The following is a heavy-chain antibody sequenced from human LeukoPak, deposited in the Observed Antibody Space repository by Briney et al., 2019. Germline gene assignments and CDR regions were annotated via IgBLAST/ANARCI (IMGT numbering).Heavy chain of an antibody. Sequence: ASVKVSCKASGYTFTGYYMHWVRQAPGQGLEWMGWINPNSGGTNYAQKFQGRVTMTRDTSISTAYMELSRLRSEDTAVYYCARGRGSYVYYYYMDVWGKGTTVTVSS. CDR2: INPNSGGT. V-gene: IGHV1-2*02. D-gene: IGHD1-26*01. J-gene: IGHJ6*03. CDR1: GYTFTGYY. CDR3: ARGRGSYVYYYYMDV.